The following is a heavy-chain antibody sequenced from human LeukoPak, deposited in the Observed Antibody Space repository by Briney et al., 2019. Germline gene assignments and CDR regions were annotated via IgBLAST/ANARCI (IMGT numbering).Heavy chain of an antibody. CDR2: IDPSDSYT. CDR1: GYSFTSYW. D-gene: IGHD2-15*01. J-gene: IGHJ4*02. V-gene: IGHV5-10-1*01. Sequence: GESLKISCKGSGYSFTSYWISWVRQMPRKGLEWMGRIDPSDSYTNYSPSFQGHVTISADKSISTAYLQWSSLKASDTAMYYCARYCSGGSCYAARDYWGQGTLVTVSS. CDR3: ARYCSGGSCYAARDY.